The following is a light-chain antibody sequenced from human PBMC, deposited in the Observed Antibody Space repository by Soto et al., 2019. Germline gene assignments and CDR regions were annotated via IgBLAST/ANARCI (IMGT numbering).Light chain of an antibody. CDR1: GSNIGNNY. V-gene: IGLV1-51*01. CDR3: GTWDGSRSEVV. Sequence: QSVLTQPPSVSAAPGQKVTISCSGSGSNIGNNYVSWYQQLPGTAPKLLIYDNSKRPSGIPDRFSGSKSGTSATLGITGLQTGDEADYYCGTWDGSRSEVVFGGGTKLTVL. CDR2: DNS. J-gene: IGLJ2*01.